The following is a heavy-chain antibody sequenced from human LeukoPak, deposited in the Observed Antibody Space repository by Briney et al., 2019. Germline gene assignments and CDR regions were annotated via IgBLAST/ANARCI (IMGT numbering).Heavy chain of an antibody. CDR3: ASARESCIGSTCYEDFHH. J-gene: IGHJ1*01. Sequence: GGSLRLSCAASGFTVTTKSMAWVRQAPGGGLEGVSVFYSPGSTYYADSVHGRFTISRDNSLNTLFLQMNSLRVEDTAVYYCASARESCIGSTCYEDFHHWGQGTPLTVSS. CDR2: FYSPGST. D-gene: IGHD2-2*01. V-gene: IGHV3-53*01. CDR1: GFTVTTKS.